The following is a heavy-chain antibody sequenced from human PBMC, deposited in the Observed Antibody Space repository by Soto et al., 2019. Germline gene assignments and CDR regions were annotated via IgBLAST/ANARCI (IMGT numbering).Heavy chain of an antibody. Sequence: SGPTLVKPTQTLTLTCTFSGFSLSTSGVGVGWIRQPPGKALEWLALIYWNDDKRYSPSLKSRLTIIKDNSKNQVVLTMTNMVPVDTATDYCAHIKGYCSGGCCSNWFDPWGQGTLVTVSS. CDR2: IYWNDDK. D-gene: IGHD2-15*01. CDR1: GFSLSTSGVG. J-gene: IGHJ5*02. V-gene: IGHV2-5*01. CDR3: AHIKGYCSGGCCSNWFDP.